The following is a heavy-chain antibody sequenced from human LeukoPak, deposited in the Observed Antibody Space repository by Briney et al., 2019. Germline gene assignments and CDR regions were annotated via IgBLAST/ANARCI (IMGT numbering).Heavy chain of an antibody. CDR3: AKGMVRGVIPDY. Sequence: GGSLRLSCAASGFTFSGYAMSWVRQAPGKGLEWVSAISGGGVSTYYADSIKGRFTISRDDSKNTLYLQMNSLRAEETAVYYCAKGMVRGVIPDYWGQGTLVTVSS. CDR1: GFTFSGYA. J-gene: IGHJ4*02. CDR2: ISGGGVST. V-gene: IGHV3-23*01. D-gene: IGHD3-10*01.